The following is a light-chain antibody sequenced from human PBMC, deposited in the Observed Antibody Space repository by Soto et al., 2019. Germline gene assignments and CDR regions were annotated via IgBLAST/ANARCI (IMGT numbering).Light chain of an antibody. CDR2: DND. CDR1: SSNIGKNY. Sequence: QSVLTQPPSVSAAPGQKVTISCSGSSSNIGKNYVFWYQQFPGTAPKFLIYDNDKRPSGIPDRFFGSKSGTSATLGITGLQTGDEADYYCGTWDSSLSVVFGGGTKLTVL. J-gene: IGLJ2*01. CDR3: GTWDSSLSVV. V-gene: IGLV1-51*01.